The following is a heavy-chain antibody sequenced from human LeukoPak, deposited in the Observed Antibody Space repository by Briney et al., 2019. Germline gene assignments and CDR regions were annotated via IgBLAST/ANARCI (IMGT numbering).Heavy chain of an antibody. CDR1: GFSFSTYG. D-gene: IGHD2-21*02. Sequence: GTLRLSREAFGFSFSTYGMSWVRQAPGKGLEWVSAISGSGGSTYYADSVKGRFTISRDNSKNTLYLQMNSLRAEDTAVYYCAKDHIVVVTAIPNFDYWGQGTLVTVSS. V-gene: IGHV3-23*01. J-gene: IGHJ4*02. CDR3: AKDHIVVVTAIPNFDY. CDR2: ISGSGGST.